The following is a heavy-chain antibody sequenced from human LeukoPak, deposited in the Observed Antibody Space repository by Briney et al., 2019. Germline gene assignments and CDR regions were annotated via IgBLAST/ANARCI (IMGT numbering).Heavy chain of an antibody. CDR2: IYYSGST. CDR1: GGSIRSYY. V-gene: IGHV4-59*12. J-gene: IGHJ4*02. CDR3: ARDRELGY. D-gene: IGHD3-10*01. Sequence: SETLSLTCTVSGGSIRSYYWSWIRQSPGKGLEWIGYIYYSGSTNYNPSLKSRVTISVDTSKNQFSLKLSSVTAADTAVYYCARDRELGYWGQGTLVTVSS.